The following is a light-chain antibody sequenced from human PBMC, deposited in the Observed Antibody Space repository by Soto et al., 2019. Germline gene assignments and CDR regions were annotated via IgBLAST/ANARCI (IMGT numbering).Light chain of an antibody. Sequence: QSALTQPASVSGSPGQSITISCTGTSSDVGGYNYVSWYQQHPGKAPKLMIYEVSYRPSGISNRFSGSKSGNTASLTISGLQADDEADYYCSSYSSNTPWVFGGGTKVTVL. V-gene: IGLV2-14*01. J-gene: IGLJ3*02. CDR1: SSDVGGYNY. CDR3: SSYSSNTPWV. CDR2: EVS.